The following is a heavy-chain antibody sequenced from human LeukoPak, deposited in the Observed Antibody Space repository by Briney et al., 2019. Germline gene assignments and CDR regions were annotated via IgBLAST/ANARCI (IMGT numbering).Heavy chain of an antibody. CDR3: ARDVDIVATTERGGFDY. CDR1: GGSISSSNW. J-gene: IGHJ4*02. CDR2: IYHSGST. V-gene: IGHV4-4*02. D-gene: IGHD5-12*01. Sequence: SGTLSLTCAVSGGSISSSNWWSWVRPPPGKGLEWIGEIYHSGSTNYNPSLKSRVTISVDKSKNQFSLKLSSVTAADTAVYYCARDVDIVATTERGGFDYWGQGTLVTVSS.